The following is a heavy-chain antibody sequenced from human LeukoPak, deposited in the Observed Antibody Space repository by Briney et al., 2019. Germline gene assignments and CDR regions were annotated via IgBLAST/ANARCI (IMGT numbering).Heavy chain of an antibody. D-gene: IGHD4-23*01. Sequence: ASVKVSCKASGYTFSNYGISWVRQAPGQGLEWMGWISGYNGNTNYAQKFQGRVPMTTDTSTSTAYMELTSLTSDDTAMYYCTRLVIYPAYYYYMDVWGEGTTLTVYS. CDR3: TRLVIYPAYYYYMDV. J-gene: IGHJ6*03. CDR1: GYTFSNYG. V-gene: IGHV1-18*01. CDR2: ISGYNGNT.